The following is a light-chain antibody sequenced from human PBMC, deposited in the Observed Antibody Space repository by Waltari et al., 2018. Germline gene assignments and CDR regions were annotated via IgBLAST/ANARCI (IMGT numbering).Light chain of an antibody. CDR3: AAWDISLNNLL. Sequence: QSALTQPPSVSGAPRQRVTISCSGTSSNIGVSAVTWNHQPPRKPPKLVIYYDDLVPSGGSYRFSGSKSGSSASLAISGLQSGDEAVYFCAAWDISLNNLLFGGGTKLTVL. CDR1: SSNIGVSA. J-gene: IGLJ2*01. V-gene: IGLV1-36*01. CDR2: YDD.